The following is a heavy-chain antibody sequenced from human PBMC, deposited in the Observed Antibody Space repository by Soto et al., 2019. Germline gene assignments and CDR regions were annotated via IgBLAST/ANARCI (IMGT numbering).Heavy chain of an antibody. CDR1: GDSIRSSY. V-gene: IGHV4-59*01. J-gene: IGHJ4*02. CDR3: AGDMSGGSSCYEFDS. CDR2: VYHTCTT. Sequence: PSETLSLTCTVSGDSIRSSYWSWVRQPHGRGLEWIGNVYHTCTTNSNPSLKSRVTISAYTSKNLFSLKLMSVTPADIAVYLYAGDMSGGSSCYEFDSWGPGNLVTVSS. D-gene: IGHD6-13*01.